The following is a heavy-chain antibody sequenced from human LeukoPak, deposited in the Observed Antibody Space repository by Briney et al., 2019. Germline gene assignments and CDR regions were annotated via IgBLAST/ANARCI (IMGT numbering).Heavy chain of an antibody. V-gene: IGHV3-48*03. CDR1: GFTFSRYE. D-gene: IGHD2-15*01. J-gene: IGHJ3*02. CDR2: ISNSGNAK. Sequence: QPGGSLRLSCAASGFTFSRYEMSWVRQAPGKGLEWVSYISNSGNAKYYAGSVKGRFTISRDSAKNSLYLQMNSLRAEDTAVYYCARGAAPVLAAQPDAFDIWGQGTMVTVSS. CDR3: ARGAAPVLAAQPDAFDI.